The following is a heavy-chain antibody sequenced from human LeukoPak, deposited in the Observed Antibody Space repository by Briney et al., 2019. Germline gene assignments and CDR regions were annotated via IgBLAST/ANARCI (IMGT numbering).Heavy chain of an antibody. D-gene: IGHD2/OR15-2a*01. CDR3: ARDLFPGPIYYYYYYGMDA. CDR2: IYYSGST. J-gene: IGHJ6*02. V-gene: IGHV4-59*01. CDR1: GGSISSYY. Sequence: SETLSLTCTVSGGSISSYYWSWIWQPPGKGLEWIGYIYYSGSTNYNPSLKSRVTISVDTSKNQFSLKLSSVTAADTAVYYCARDLFPGPIYYYYYYGMDAWGQGTTVTVSS.